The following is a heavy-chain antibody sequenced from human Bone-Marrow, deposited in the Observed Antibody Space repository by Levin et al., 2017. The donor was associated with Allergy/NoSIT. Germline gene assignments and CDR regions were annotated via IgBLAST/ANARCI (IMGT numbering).Heavy chain of an antibody. V-gene: IGHV4-30-4*01. CDR2: IYYSGST. CDR1: GGSISSGDYY. CDR3: ARDRTSSKSIDAFDS. Sequence: PSETLSLTCTVSGGSISSGDYYWSWIRQPPGKGLEWIGYIYYSGSTYYNPSLKSRVTISVDTSKNQFSLKLSSVTAADTAVYYCARDRTSSKSIDAFDSWGQGTMVTVSS. D-gene: IGHD2-2*01. J-gene: IGHJ3*02.